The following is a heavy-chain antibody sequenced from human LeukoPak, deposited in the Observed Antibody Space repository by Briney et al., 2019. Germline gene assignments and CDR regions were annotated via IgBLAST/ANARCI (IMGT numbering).Heavy chain of an antibody. CDR1: GFIFSRYW. CDR2: IKQDGKGK. D-gene: IGHD2-15*01. J-gene: IGHJ3*02. CDR3: AREGYCSGDTCYQDDAFDI. Sequence: GGSLRLSCAASGFIFSRYWMSWVRQAPGKGLEWVANIKQDGKGKYYVDSVKGRFTISRDNARNSLYLQMNSLRAEDTAVYYCAREGYCSGDTCYQDDAFDIWGQGTMVTVSS. V-gene: IGHV3-7*01.